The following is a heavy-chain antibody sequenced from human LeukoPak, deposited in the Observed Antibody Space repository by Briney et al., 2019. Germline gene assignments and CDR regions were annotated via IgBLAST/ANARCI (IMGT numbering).Heavy chain of an antibody. D-gene: IGHD6-25*01. J-gene: IGHJ1*01. V-gene: IGHV3-30*03. CDR2: ISYDESKI. Sequence: GGSLRLSCTGSGFSFTNYAMHWVRQAPGEGLEWVAVISYDESKIYYADSVKGRFTISRDLSTNTLYLQTNSLTTEDTAMYFCARRPAAAEYFQHWGQGTLVTVSS. CDR1: GFSFTNYA. CDR3: ARRPAAAEYFQH.